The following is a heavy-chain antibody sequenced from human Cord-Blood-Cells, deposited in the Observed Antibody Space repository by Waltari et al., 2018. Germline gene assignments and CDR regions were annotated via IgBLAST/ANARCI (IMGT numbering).Heavy chain of an antibody. Sequence: QVQLQESGPGLVKPSETLSLTCTVSGGSISSYYWSWIRQPAGKGLEWIGRSYTSGSTNXXXXXXXXXXXXXXXXXXXXXXXLSSVTAADXAVYYCARGNCSSTSCWNNWFDPWGQGTLVTVSS. CDR2: SYTSGST. V-gene: IGHV4-4*07. CDR1: GGSISSYY. CDR3: ARGNCSSTSCWNNWFDP. J-gene: IGHJ5*02. D-gene: IGHD2-2*01.